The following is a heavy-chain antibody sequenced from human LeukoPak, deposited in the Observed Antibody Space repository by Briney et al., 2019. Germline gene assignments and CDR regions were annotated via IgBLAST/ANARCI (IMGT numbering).Heavy chain of an antibody. CDR1: GXTFSSYS. Sequence: GGSLRLSCAASGXTFSSYSMNWVRQAPGKGLEWVSYISTSSGTIYYADSVKGRFTISRDNAKNSLYLQMNSLRDEDTAVYYCARTLTGMAVAGPKGFDYWGQGSLVTVSS. CDR2: ISTSSGTI. D-gene: IGHD6-19*01. J-gene: IGHJ4*02. V-gene: IGHV3-48*02. CDR3: ARTLTGMAVAGPKGFDY.